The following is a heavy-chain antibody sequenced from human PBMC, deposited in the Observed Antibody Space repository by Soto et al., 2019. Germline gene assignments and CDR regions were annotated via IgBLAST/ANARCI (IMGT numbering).Heavy chain of an antibody. CDR2: ISHIGSV. CDR3: ARSVGWYAIDY. CDR1: GVSISSNYY. J-gene: IGHJ4*02. Sequence: QVLLQESGPGLVQPSGTLSLSCVVSGVSISSNYYWGWVRQPPGKGLEWLGDISHIGSVNYNPSLKSRVTISMDKSQIHFSLKENSVPAAVTALYYCARSVGWYAIDYWGQGTLVIVSS. D-gene: IGHD6-19*01. V-gene: IGHV4-4*02.